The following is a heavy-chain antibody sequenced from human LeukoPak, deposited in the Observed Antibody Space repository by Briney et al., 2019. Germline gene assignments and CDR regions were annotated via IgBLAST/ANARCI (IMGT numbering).Heavy chain of an antibody. CDR1: GFTFSSYA. D-gene: IGHD3-10*01. CDR2: ISGSGGST. J-gene: IGHJ4*02. CDR3: AKSPRFGELSSYFDY. Sequence: QPGGSLRHSCAASGFTFSSYAMSWVRQAPGKGLEWVSAISGSGGSTYYTDSVKGRFTISRDNSKNALYLQMNSLRAEDTAVYYCAKSPRFGELSSYFDYWGQGTLVTVSS. V-gene: IGHV3-23*01.